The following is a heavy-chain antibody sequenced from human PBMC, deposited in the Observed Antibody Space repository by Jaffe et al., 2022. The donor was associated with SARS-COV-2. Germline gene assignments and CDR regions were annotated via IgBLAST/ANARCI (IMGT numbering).Heavy chain of an antibody. CDR3: AKTRGDILLWFGADTADGMDV. J-gene: IGHJ6*02. Sequence: QVQLVESGGGVVQPGRSLRLSCAASGFTFSSYGMHWVRQAPGKGLEWVAVISYDGSNKYYADSVKGRFTISRDNSKNTLYLQMNSLRAEDTAVYYCAKTRGDILLWFGADTADGMDVWGQGTTVTVSS. CDR2: ISYDGSNK. CDR1: GFTFSSYG. D-gene: IGHD3-10*01. V-gene: IGHV3-30*18.